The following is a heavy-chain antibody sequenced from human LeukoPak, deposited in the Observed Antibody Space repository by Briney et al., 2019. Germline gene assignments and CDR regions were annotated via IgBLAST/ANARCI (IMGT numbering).Heavy chain of an antibody. CDR3: ARDTYYYDSSGYPTRYFQH. J-gene: IGHJ1*01. V-gene: IGHV4-59*01. CDR1: GGSFSGYS. D-gene: IGHD3-22*01. CDR2: IYYSGST. Sequence: SETLSLTCAVYGGSFSGYSWSWIRQPPGKGLEWIGYIYYSGSTNYNPSLKSRVTISVDTSKNQFSLKLSSVTAADTAVYYCARDTYYYDSSGYPTRYFQHWGQGTLVTVSS.